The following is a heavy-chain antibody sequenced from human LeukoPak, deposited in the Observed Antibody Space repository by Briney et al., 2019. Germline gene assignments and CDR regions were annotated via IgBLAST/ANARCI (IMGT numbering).Heavy chain of an antibody. CDR3: ARGPLGSSSRYYFDY. Sequence: GSSVKVSCKASGGTFSSYAISWVRQAPGQGLEWMGRIIPILGIANYAQKFQGRVTITADKSTSTAYMELSSLRSEDTAVYYCARGPLGSSSRYYFDYWGQGTLVTVSS. CDR2: IIPILGIA. V-gene: IGHV1-69*04. J-gene: IGHJ4*02. D-gene: IGHD6-13*01. CDR1: GGTFSSYA.